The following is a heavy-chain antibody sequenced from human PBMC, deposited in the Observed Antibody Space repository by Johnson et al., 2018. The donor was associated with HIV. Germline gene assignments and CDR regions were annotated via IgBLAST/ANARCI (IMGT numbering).Heavy chain of an antibody. V-gene: IGHV3-11*04. CDR3: AREKIKGYAFDI. CDR2: ISSSGSTI. CDR1: GFTFSDYY. J-gene: IGHJ3*02. Sequence: QVQLLESGGCLVKPGGSLRLSCAASGFTFSDYYMSWIRQAPGKGLEWVSYISSSGSTIYYADSVKGRFTISRDNAKNSLYLQMNSLRAEETAVYYCAREKIKGYAFDIWGQGTMVTVSS. D-gene: IGHD3-16*01.